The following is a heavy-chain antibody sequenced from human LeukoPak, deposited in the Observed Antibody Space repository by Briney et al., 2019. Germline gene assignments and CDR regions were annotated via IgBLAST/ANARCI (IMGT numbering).Heavy chain of an antibody. Sequence: PGGSLRLSCAASGFTFSSYAMSWVRQAPGKGLEWVSAISGSGGSTYYADSVKGRFTISRDSSKNTLYLQMNSLRAEDTAVYYCAKRTMVRGVIITPFDYWGQGTLVTVSS. V-gene: IGHV3-23*01. CDR3: AKRTMVRGVIITPFDY. CDR2: ISGSGGST. J-gene: IGHJ4*02. D-gene: IGHD3-10*01. CDR1: GFTFSSYA.